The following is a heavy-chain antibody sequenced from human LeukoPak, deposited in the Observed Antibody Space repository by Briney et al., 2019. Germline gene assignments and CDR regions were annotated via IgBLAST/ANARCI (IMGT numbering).Heavy chain of an antibody. J-gene: IGHJ3*02. CDR1: GGSISSYY. CDR3: AREERSYYGSGSYSPGAFDI. Sequence: SETLSLTCTVSGGSISSYYWSWIRQPPGKGLEWIGYIYYSRSTNYNPSLKSRVTISVDTSKNQFSLKLSSVTAADTAVYYCAREERSYYGSGSYSPGAFDIWGQGTMVTVSS. V-gene: IGHV4-59*01. D-gene: IGHD3-10*01. CDR2: IYYSRST.